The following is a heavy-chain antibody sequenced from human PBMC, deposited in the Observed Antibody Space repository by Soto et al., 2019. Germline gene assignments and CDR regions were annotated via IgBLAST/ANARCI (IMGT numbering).Heavy chain of an antibody. V-gene: IGHV3-7*01. CDR2: INQDGTEK. CDR1: GFTFTTFW. J-gene: IGHJ4*02. Sequence: EVQLVDSGGGLVQPGGSLGLSCGASGFTFTTFWMSWVRQAPGKGLEWVASINQDGTEKQYVDSVKGRFTVSRDNAKNSLYLQMNSLRVGDTAVYYCARDGHRSGWPYDYWGQGILVTVSS. CDR3: ARDGHRSGWPYDY. D-gene: IGHD6-19*01.